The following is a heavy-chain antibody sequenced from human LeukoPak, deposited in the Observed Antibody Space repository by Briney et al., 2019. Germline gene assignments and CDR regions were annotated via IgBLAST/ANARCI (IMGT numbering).Heavy chain of an antibody. J-gene: IGHJ4*02. CDR2: VKYDGSTT. Sequence: GGSLRLSCAASGFTFSAYWMHWVRKAPGKGLVWVSRVKYDGSTTAYADSVKGRFTISRDNTRNILYLEMNSLRVEDTAVYCCARDLNWLLFDYWGQGALVTVSS. V-gene: IGHV3-74*01. CDR1: GFTFSAYW. D-gene: IGHD3/OR15-3a*01. CDR3: ARDLNWLLFDY.